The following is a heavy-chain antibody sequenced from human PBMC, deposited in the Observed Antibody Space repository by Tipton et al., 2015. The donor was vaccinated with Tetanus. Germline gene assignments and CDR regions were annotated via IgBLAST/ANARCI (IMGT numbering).Heavy chain of an antibody. CDR3: ARSHGSGGLLWFDS. CDR1: GGSINNGAYT. J-gene: IGHJ5*01. Sequence: TLSLTCTVSGGSINNGAYTWSWIRQPPGKGLEWIGYIFHTGGTYYNPSLKSRVTISVDGPKNQFSLNLKSVTAADTAVYYCARSHGSGGLLWFDSWGQGTLVTVSS. D-gene: IGHD3-10*01. V-gene: IGHV4-30-2*01. CDR2: IFHTGGT.